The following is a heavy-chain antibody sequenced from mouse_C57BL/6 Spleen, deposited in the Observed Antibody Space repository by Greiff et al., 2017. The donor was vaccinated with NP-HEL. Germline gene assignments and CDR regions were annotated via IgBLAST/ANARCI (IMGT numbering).Heavy chain of an antibody. V-gene: IGHV1-55*01. CDR1: GYTFTSYW. Sequence: QVQLQQPGAELVKPGASVKMSCKASGYTFTSYWITWVKQRPGQGLEWIGDIYPGSGSTNYNEKFKSKATLTVDTSSSTAYMQLSSLTSEDSAVYYCARDGDYDNAMDDWGQGTSVTVSS. D-gene: IGHD2-4*01. J-gene: IGHJ4*01. CDR2: IYPGSGST. CDR3: ARDGDYDNAMDD.